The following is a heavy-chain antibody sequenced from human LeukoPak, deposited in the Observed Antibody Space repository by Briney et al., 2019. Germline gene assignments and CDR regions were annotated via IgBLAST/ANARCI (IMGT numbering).Heavy chain of an antibody. CDR3: AQVVVVTP. J-gene: IGHJ5*02. D-gene: IGHD2-21*02. CDR1: GFTFSSYA. V-gene: IGHV3-23*01. CDR2: ITGTGSDT. Sequence: GGSLRLSCAASGFTFSSYAMSWVRQAPGKGLEWVSAITGTGSDTYYADSVKGRFTVSRDNSKNTLFLEMNSLRVEDTAVYYCAQVVVVTPWGQGTLVTVSS.